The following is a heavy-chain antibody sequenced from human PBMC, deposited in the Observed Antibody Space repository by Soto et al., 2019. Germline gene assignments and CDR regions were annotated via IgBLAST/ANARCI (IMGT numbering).Heavy chain of an antibody. Sequence: SETLSLTCSVSGGSISSHSYYWGWIRQPPGKGLEWIGSVYFSGKTYYNTSLKSRVFMSEDSSKNQFSLKLTSVTAADTAVYYCAIRFRWLQHYWGQGSLVPVSS. CDR1: GGSISSHSYY. V-gene: IGHV4-39*01. D-gene: IGHD5-12*01. J-gene: IGHJ4*02. CDR2: VYFSGKT. CDR3: AIRFRWLQHY.